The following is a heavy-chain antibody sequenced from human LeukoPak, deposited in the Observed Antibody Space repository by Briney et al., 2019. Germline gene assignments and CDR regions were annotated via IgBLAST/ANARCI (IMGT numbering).Heavy chain of an antibody. V-gene: IGHV3-53*01. Sequence: ETLSLTCTVSGGSISSYYWSWVRQAPGKGLEWVSVIYSGGSTYYADSVKGRFTISRDNSKNTLYLQMNSLRAEDTAVYYCARVNYYFDYWGQGTLVTVSS. CDR3: ARVNYYFDY. J-gene: IGHJ4*02. CDR2: IYSGGST. D-gene: IGHD1-20*01. CDR1: GGSISSYY.